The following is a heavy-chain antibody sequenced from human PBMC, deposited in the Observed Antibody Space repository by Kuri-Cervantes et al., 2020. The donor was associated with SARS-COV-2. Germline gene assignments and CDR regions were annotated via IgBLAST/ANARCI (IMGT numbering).Heavy chain of an antibody. CDR2: ISYHGINK. CDR1: GFTFNSHA. D-gene: IGHD1-26*01. J-gene: IGHJ4*02. V-gene: IGHV3-30-3*02. Sequence: GESLKISCTASGFTFNSHAMHWVRQAPGQGLEWVTVISYHGINKYYTDSVKGRFTISRDNSKNTLYLQMNSLRAEDTAVYYCAKRSGSYFDYWGQGTLVTVSS. CDR3: AKRSGSYFDY.